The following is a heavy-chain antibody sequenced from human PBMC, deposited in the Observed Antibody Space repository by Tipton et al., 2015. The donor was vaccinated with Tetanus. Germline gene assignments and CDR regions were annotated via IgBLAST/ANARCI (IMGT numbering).Heavy chain of an antibody. Sequence: TLSLTCAVYGGSFSGYYWSWIRQPPGKGLEWIGEINHSGSTNYNPSLKSRVTISVDTPKNQFSLKLSSVTAADTAVYYCARKKQWLPTSRAFDIWGQGTMVTVSS. CDR1: GGSFSGYY. CDR3: ARKKQWLPTSRAFDI. J-gene: IGHJ3*02. V-gene: IGHV4-34*01. CDR2: INHSGST. D-gene: IGHD6-19*01.